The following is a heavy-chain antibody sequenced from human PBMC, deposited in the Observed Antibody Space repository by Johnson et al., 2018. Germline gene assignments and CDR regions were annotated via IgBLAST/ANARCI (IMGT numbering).Heavy chain of an antibody. CDR2: ISHSGST. Sequence: QVQLQQWGAGLLKPSETLSLTCAVYGGSFSGYYWTWIRQPPGKGLEWIGYISHSGSTNYNPSLKSRVPMSVDTSKNQFSLKLSSVTAADTAVYYCARDSPSLGTHYYYYYMDVWGKGTTVTVSS. J-gene: IGHJ6*03. D-gene: IGHD1/OR15-1a*01. CDR1: GGSFSGYY. V-gene: IGHV4-34*01. CDR3: ARDSPSLGTHYYYYYMDV.